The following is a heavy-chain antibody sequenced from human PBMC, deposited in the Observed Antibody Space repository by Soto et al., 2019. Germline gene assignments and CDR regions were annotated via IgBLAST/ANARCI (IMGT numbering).Heavy chain of an antibody. D-gene: IGHD2-15*01. J-gene: IGHJ5*02. CDR3: ARGDVRVVASFDP. CDR1: VYTFTDYY. V-gene: IGHV1-2*02. CDR2: INPNSGGT. Sequence: GASVKVSCRASVYTFTDYYIHCVRQAPGQGLEWMGWINPNSGGTNYAQKFQGRVTMTRDTSISTAYMELSRLISDDTAVYYCARGDVRVVASFDPWGQGALVTVSS.